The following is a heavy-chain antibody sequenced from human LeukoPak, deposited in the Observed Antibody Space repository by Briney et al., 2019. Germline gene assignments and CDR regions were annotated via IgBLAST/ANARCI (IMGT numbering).Heavy chain of an antibody. J-gene: IGHJ6*03. D-gene: IGHD3-3*01. CDR2: IKQDGSEK. V-gene: IGHV3-7*01. CDR1: GFTFSSYW. Sequence: GGSLRLSSAASGFTFSSYWMSWVRQAPGQGLEWGANIKQDGSEKYYVDSVKVRFTISRDNAKNSLYLQMNSLRAEDTAVYYCARDWSIPGRYMDVWGKGTTVTVSS. CDR3: ARDWSIPGRYMDV.